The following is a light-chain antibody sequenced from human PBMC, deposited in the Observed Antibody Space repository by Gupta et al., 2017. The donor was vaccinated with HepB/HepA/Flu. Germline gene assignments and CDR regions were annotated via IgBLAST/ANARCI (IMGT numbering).Light chain of an antibody. J-gene: IGLJ1*01. Sequence: QSALTQPRSVYGSPGQSVTISCTGTSSDVGGYNYVSWYQQHPGKAPKFMIYDVNKRPSGVPDRFSGSKSGNTASLTISGLQAEDEADYYCCSYAGTYTYVFGTGTKVTVL. CDR3: CSYAGTYTYV. CDR2: DVN. CDR1: SSDVGGYNY. V-gene: IGLV2-11*01.